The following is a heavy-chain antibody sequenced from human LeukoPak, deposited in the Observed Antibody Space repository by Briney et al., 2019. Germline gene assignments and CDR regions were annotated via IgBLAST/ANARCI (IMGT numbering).Heavy chain of an antibody. Sequence: PGGSLRLSCAASGFTVSSNYMSWVRQAPGKGLEWVSVIYSGGSTYYADSVKGRFTISRHNSKNTLYLQMNSLRAEDTAVYYCARENILTGYYWYGMDVWGRGTTATVSS. V-gene: IGHV3-53*04. CDR1: GFTVSSNY. D-gene: IGHD3-9*01. CDR3: ARENILTGYYWYGMDV. J-gene: IGHJ6*02. CDR2: IYSGGST.